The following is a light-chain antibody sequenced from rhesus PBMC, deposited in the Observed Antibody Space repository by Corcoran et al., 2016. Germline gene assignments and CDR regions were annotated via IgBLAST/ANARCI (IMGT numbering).Light chain of an antibody. CDR2: GAS. CDR1: QSVSSS. V-gene: IGKV3-24*01. J-gene: IGKJ3*01. CDR3: LQHSNWPFT. Sequence: EIVMTQSPATLSLSPGERATLSCRASQSVSSSLAWYQQKPGQAPRRLIYGASSRAPGIPERFSGSGSGTDFTLTISSLGPEYVAVYYCLQHSNWPFTFGPGTKLDIK.